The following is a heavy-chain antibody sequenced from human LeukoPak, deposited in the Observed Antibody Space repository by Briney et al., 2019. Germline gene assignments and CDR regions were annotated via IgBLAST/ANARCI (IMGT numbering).Heavy chain of an antibody. CDR1: GFTFSSDS. CDR2: ISSSSYI. V-gene: IGHV3-21*01. J-gene: IGHJ4*02. D-gene: IGHD2-15*01. Sequence: GGSLRLSCAASGFTFSSDSMNWVRQAPGKGLEWVSSISSSSYIYYAESVKGRFTISRDNAKNSLYLQMNSLRAEDTAVYYCAREGDIYCSGGSCHPPDYWGQGTLVTVSS. CDR3: AREGDIYCSGGSCHPPDY.